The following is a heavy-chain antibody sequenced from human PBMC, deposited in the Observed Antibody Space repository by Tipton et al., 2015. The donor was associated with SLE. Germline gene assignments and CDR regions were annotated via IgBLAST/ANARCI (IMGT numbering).Heavy chain of an antibody. D-gene: IGHD6-13*01. CDR2: INHSGST. V-gene: IGHV4-34*01. Sequence: TLSLTCAVYGGSFSGYYWSWIRQPPGKGLEWIGEINHSGSTNYNPSLKSRVTISVDTSKNQFSLKLRSVTAADTAVYYCARGTDSSTGGWFDPWGQGTLVTVSS. J-gene: IGHJ5*02. CDR3: ARGTDSSTGGWFDP. CDR1: GGSFSGYY.